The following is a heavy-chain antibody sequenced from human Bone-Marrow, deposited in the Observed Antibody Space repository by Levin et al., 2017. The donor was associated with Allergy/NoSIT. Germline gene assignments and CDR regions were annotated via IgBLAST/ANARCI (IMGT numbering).Heavy chain of an antibody. CDR2: INSDGSDT. J-gene: IGHJ4*02. Sequence: LSLTCAASGFTFSGFWMHWVRQVPGKGLMWVSHINSDGSDTNYADSVKGRFTFSRDNAKNTLYLQMNNLRAEDTALYYCARGSCSRTSCLDSWGQGTLVTVSS. CDR3: ARGSCSRTSCLDS. CDR1: GFTFSGFW. D-gene: IGHD2-2*01. V-gene: IGHV3-74*01.